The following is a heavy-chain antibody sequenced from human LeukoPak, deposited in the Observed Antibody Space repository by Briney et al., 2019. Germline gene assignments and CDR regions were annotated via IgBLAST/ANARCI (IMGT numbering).Heavy chain of an antibody. CDR3: ARERAWGYGRVFDY. V-gene: IGHV1-18*01. J-gene: IGHJ4*02. D-gene: IGHD5-18*01. CDR2: IAVYNGDT. Sequence: GASVKVSCKASGYTFNTFGITWVRQAPGQGLEWLGWIAVYNGDTNYAQKFQGRVTLTTDTSTNTAYMELTSLTSDDTAVYYCARERAWGYGRVFDYWGQGTLVTVSS. CDR1: GYTFNTFG.